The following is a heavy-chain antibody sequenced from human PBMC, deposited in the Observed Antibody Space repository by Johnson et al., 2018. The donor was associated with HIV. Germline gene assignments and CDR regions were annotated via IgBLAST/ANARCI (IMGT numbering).Heavy chain of an antibody. CDR2: ISSSGTTI. CDR3: ARGRWLRDAFDI. J-gene: IGHJ3*02. D-gene: IGHD3-22*01. Sequence: QVQLVESGGGLVQPGGSLRLSCAASGFTFSDYYMNWIRQAPGKGLEWVSYISSSGTTIYIADSVKGRFTISRDNAKNTLYLQMNSLRTEDTAVYYCARGRWLRDAFDIWGQGTMVTVSS. CDR1: GFTFSDYY. V-gene: IGHV3-11*04.